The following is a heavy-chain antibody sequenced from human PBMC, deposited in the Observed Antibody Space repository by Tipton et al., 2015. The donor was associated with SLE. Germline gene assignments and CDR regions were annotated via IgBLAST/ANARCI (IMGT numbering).Heavy chain of an antibody. D-gene: IGHD2-2*01. CDR2: IRAYNGNT. J-gene: IGHJ4*02. CDR3: AVHLEEYPTDYFDY. V-gene: IGHV1-18*01. CDR1: GGTFSSYA. Sequence: QSGAEVKKPGSSVKVSCKASGGTFSSYAISWVRQAPGQGLEWMGWIRAYNGNTNYAQKLQGRVTMTTDTSTSTAYMELSSLRSEDTAVYYCAVHLEEYPTDYFDYWGQGTLLTVSS.